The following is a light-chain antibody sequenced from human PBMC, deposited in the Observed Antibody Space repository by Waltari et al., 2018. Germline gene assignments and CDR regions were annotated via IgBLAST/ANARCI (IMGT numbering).Light chain of an antibody. CDR3: SSYGGSDSYV. J-gene: IGLJ1*01. V-gene: IGLV2-8*01. CDR2: EVR. CDR1: SRDVGAYDY. Sequence: QSALTQPPSASGSPGQSVTISCTGTSRDVGAYDYVSWYQQYPGNAPRLLIYEVRKRPSGVPDRFPGSKSGNTASLTVSGLQAEDEADYYCSSYGGSDSYVFGSGTKVTV.